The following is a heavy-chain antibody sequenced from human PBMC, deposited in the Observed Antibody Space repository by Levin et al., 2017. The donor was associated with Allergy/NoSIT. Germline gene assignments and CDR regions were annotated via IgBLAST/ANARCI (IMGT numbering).Heavy chain of an antibody. V-gene: IGHV4-39*01. CDR2: IYYSGST. D-gene: IGHD3-10*01. J-gene: IGHJ5*02. Sequence: SQTLSLPCTVSGGSISSSSYYWGWIRQPPGKGLEWIGSIYYSGSTYYNPSLKSRVTISVDTSKNQFSLKLSSVTAADTAVYYCARHEFSFWFGELLFYWFDPWGQGTLVTVSS. CDR3: ARHEFSFWFGELLFYWFDP. CDR1: GGSISSSSYY.